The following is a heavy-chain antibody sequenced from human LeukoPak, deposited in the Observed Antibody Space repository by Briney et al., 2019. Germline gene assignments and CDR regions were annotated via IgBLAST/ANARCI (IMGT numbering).Heavy chain of an antibody. CDR2: ISSSGST. CDR1: GDSISSGDYY. J-gene: IGHJ6*03. V-gene: IGHV4-61*02. CDR3: ARGRSSMVRGYYYYYMDV. Sequence: SETLSLTCTVSGDSISSGDYYWSWIRQPAGKGLEWIGRISSSGSTNYNPSLKSRVTISVDTSKNQFSLKLSSVTAADTAVYYCARGRSSMVRGYYYYYMDVWGKGTTVTISS. D-gene: IGHD3-10*01.